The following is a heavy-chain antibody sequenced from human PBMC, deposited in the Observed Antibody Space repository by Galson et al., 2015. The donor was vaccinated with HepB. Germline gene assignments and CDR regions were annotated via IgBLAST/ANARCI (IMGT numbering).Heavy chain of an antibody. CDR1: GFTFISYA. Sequence: SLRLSCAASGFTFISYAMSWVRQAPGKGLEWISYISSGSTTIFYADSVKGRFTISRDNAKNSLYLQMNSLRVEDTAVYYCARAALGWFDPWGQGTLVTVSS. CDR2: ISSGSTTI. J-gene: IGHJ5*02. D-gene: IGHD6-25*01. V-gene: IGHV3-48*04. CDR3: ARAALGWFDP.